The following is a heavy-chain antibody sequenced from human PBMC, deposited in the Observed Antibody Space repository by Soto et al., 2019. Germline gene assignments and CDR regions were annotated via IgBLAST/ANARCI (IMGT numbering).Heavy chain of an antibody. V-gene: IGHV4-31*03. CDR3: ARDRVGDSSGYFRVYYFDY. CDR2: IYYSGST. CDR1: GGSISSGGYY. Sequence: PSETLSLTCTVSGGSISSGGYYWSWIRQHPGKGLEWIGYIYYSGSTYYNPSLKSRVTISVDTSKNQFSLKLSSVTAADTAVYYCARDRVGDSSGYFRVYYFDYWGQGTLVTVSS. D-gene: IGHD3-22*01. J-gene: IGHJ4*02.